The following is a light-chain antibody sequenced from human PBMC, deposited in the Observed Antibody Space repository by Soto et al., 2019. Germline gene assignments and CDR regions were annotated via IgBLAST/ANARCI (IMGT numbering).Light chain of an antibody. CDR1: QSVSSY. J-gene: IGKJ5*01. Sequence: EIVLTQSPATLSLSPGERATLSCRASQSVSSYLAWYQQKPGQAPRLLIYDASNRATGIPARFSGSGSGTDFTLTISSLEPEDFAVYYWQQRSNWRRSITFGQGTRLEIK. CDR2: DAS. V-gene: IGKV3-11*01. CDR3: QQRSNWRRSIT.